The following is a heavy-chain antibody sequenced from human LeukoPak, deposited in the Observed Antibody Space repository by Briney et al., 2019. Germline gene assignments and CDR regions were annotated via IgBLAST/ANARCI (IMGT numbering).Heavy chain of an antibody. CDR3: ARDPESSSFDL. J-gene: IGHJ4*02. D-gene: IGHD6-13*01. CDR1: GFSFSTYW. CDR2: IDQGGSVR. Sequence: GGSLRLSCAASGFSFSTYWMSWVRQTPEKGLEFVANIDQGGSVRNYMDSLKGRCTISRDNAKKSLYLEINSLRADDTAVYYCARDPESSSFDLWGRGALVTVSS. V-gene: IGHV3-7*01.